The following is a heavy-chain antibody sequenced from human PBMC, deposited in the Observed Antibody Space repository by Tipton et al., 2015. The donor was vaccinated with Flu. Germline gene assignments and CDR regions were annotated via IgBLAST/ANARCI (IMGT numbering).Heavy chain of an antibody. D-gene: IGHD2-2*01. J-gene: IGHJ6*02. CDR1: GFTFGSHE. CDR3: ARTFCSTTRCYPRNYYHFHGIDV. V-gene: IGHV3-7*01. CDR2: INQDGSEK. Sequence: SLRLSCEVSGFTFGSHEMRWVRQAPGKGLEWVANINQDGSEKYYVGSVKGRFTISGDHAKNSLFLHMRRLRADDTAVYYCARTFCSTTRCYPRNYYHFHGIDVGGQVTTVTVSS.